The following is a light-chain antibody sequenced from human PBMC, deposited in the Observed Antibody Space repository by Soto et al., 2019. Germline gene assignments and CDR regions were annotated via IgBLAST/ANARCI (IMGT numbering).Light chain of an antibody. V-gene: IGLV7-46*01. Sequence: QAVVTQEPSLTVSPGGTVTLTCGASTGAVTSGHYPYWFQQKPAQPPRTLIYDISKKHSWTPARFSGSLLGGKAALTLSGAQPEDEADYYCFLTYSGSRVFGGGTKVTVL. CDR3: FLTYSGSRV. CDR1: TGAVTSGHY. CDR2: DIS. J-gene: IGLJ2*01.